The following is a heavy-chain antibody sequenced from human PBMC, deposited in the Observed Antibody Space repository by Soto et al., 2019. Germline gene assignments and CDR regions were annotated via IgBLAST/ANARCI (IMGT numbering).Heavy chain of an antibody. Sequence: ASVKVSCKASGYTFTSYGISCVRQAPGQGLEWMGWISAYNGNTNYAQKLQGRVTMTTDTSTSTAYMELRSLRSDDTAVYYCAREIAAAGSYYFDYWGQGTLVTVSS. J-gene: IGHJ4*02. V-gene: IGHV1-18*01. CDR3: AREIAAAGSYYFDY. D-gene: IGHD6-13*01. CDR1: GYTFTSYG. CDR2: ISAYNGNT.